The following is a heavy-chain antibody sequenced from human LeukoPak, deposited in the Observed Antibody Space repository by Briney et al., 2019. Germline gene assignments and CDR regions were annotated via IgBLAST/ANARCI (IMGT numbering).Heavy chain of an antibody. CDR1: GGSISSSSYY. Sequence: SETLSLTCTVSGGSISSSSYYWSWIRQPPGTGLEWIGYIYYSGSTNYNPSLKSRVTISVDTSKNQFSLKLSSVTAADTAVYYCARAQGVNYYDSSGLDYWGQGTLVTVSS. CDR2: IYYSGST. J-gene: IGHJ4*02. V-gene: IGHV4-61*01. D-gene: IGHD3-22*01. CDR3: ARAQGVNYYDSSGLDY.